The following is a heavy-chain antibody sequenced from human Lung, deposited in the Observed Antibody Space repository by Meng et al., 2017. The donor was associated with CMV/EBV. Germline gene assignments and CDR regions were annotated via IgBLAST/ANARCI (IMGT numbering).Heavy chain of an antibody. Sequence: ASGVAFRDYPVGWVRQTPGKGLEWVSCTSAGGGFKRYADSVKGRFTISRDNVRNSLFLQMDNLRVEDTAFYYCVTGGDHPNVGSYFHWGRGTLVTVSS. V-gene: IGHV3-21*01. CDR1: GVAFRDYP. CDR2: TSAGGGFK. CDR3: VTGGDHPNVGSYFH. J-gene: IGHJ4*02. D-gene: IGHD2-8*01.